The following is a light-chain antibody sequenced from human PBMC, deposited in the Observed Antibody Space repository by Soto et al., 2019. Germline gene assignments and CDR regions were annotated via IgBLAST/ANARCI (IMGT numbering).Light chain of an antibody. J-gene: IGKJ1*01. Sequence: DIQMTQSPCTLSASVGDRVTITCRASQTISSWLAWYQQKPGKAPKLLIYKASTLKSGVPSRFSGSGSGTEFTLTISSLQPDDFATYYCQHYNSYSEAFGQGTKV. V-gene: IGKV1-5*03. CDR2: KAS. CDR3: QHYNSYSEA. CDR1: QTISSW.